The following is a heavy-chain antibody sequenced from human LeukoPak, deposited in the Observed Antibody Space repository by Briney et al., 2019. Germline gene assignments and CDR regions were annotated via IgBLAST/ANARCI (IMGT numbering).Heavy chain of an antibody. CDR2: IYSGGST. CDR1: GFTVSSNY. J-gene: IGHJ4*02. CDR3: ARDKGSSYLSSFDY. Sequence: GESLKISCAASGFTVSSNYMNWVRQAPGKGLQWVSVIYSGGSTYYADSVKGRFTISRDNSKNTLYLQMNSLRAADTAVYYCARDKGSSYLSSFDYWGQGTLVTVSS. V-gene: IGHV3-53*05. D-gene: IGHD6-6*01.